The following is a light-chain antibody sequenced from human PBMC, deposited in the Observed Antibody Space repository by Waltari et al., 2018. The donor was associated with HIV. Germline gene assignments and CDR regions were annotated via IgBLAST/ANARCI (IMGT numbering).Light chain of an antibody. Sequence: IQLTHSPASLPPSVVYRLPITCRASQSISSYLNWYQQKPGRAPELLIYAASSLQTGVPSRFSASGFGTDFTLTINSLQPEDFASYFCLQTYSSPWTFGQGTKV. V-gene: IGKV1-39*01. CDR2: AAS. CDR3: LQTYSSPWT. CDR1: QSISSY. J-gene: IGKJ1*01.